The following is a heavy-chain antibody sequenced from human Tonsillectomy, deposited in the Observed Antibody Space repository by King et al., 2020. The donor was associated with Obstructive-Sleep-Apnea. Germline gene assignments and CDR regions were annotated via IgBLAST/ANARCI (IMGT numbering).Heavy chain of an antibody. Sequence: VQLVESGGGVVQPGRSLRLSCAASGFTFSNYAMHWVRQAPGKGLEWVAVISYDGSNEFYADSVKGRFTISRDNSKNTLYLQMNSLRPEDTAVYYCARESCVDSTMDCYYHGMGVWGQGTTVTVSS. CDR3: ARESCVDSTMDCYYHGMGV. D-gene: IGHD2-21*02. J-gene: IGHJ6*02. CDR2: ISYDGSNE. CDR1: GFTFSNYA. V-gene: IGHV3-30-3*01.